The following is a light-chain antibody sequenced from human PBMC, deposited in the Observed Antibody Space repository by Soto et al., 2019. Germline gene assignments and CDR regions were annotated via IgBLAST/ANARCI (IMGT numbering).Light chain of an antibody. CDR3: LQDYNFPWT. J-gene: IGKJ1*01. Sequence: AIQMTQSPSSLSASVGYRFTITCRASQGIRNDLGWYQQKPGKAPKLLINAASNLQGGVPSRFSGSGSGTDFTLTISSLQPEDFATYYCLQDYNFPWTFGQGTKGDIK. CDR1: QGIRND. V-gene: IGKV1-6*01. CDR2: AAS.